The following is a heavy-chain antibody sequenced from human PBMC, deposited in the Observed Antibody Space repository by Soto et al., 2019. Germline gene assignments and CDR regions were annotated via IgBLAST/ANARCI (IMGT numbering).Heavy chain of an antibody. CDR2: ISGRSDNI. Sequence: EVQLLESGGGSVQPGGSLRLSCAASGFTFSTYAMTWVRQAPGKGLEWVSAISGRSDNIIYADSVKGRFTISRDNSKNTLYLLMNSMRAEDTAVYYCAKYITEPGTRHFDYWGQGAMVTVSS. V-gene: IGHV3-23*01. CDR1: GFTFSTYA. CDR3: AKYITEPGTRHFDY. J-gene: IGHJ4*02. D-gene: IGHD1-1*01.